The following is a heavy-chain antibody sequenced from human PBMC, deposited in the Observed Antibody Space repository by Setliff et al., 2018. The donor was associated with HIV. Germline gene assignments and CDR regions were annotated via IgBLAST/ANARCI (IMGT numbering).Heavy chain of an antibody. J-gene: IGHJ4*02. CDR2: INWNGGST. D-gene: IGHD1-26*01. CDR3: ARDRYSGSSTDY. CDR1: GFTFENCA. Sequence: GGSLRLSCAASGFTFENCAMTWVRQAPGKGLEWVSSINWNGGSTGYADSVKGRFTISRDNVKNSLYLQMNSLRAEDTAVYYCARDRYSGSSTDYWGQGTLVTVSS. V-gene: IGHV3-20*04.